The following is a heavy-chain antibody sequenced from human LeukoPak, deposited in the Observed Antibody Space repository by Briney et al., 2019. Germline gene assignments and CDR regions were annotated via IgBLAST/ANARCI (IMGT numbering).Heavy chain of an antibody. CDR1: GFTFSSYA. Sequence: PGRSLRLSCAASGFTFSSYAMYWVRQAPGRGLEWVAVISYDGSSKYSADSVKGRFTISRDNSKNTLYLQMNSLRADDTAVYYCARDREAYSNPMKDGAFDIWGQGTMVTASP. D-gene: IGHD4-11*01. V-gene: IGHV3-30*04. CDR2: ISYDGSSK. J-gene: IGHJ3*02. CDR3: ARDREAYSNPMKDGAFDI.